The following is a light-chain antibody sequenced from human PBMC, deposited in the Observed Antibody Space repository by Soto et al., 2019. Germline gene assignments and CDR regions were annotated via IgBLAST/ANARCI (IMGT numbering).Light chain of an antibody. CDR1: QSVSST. J-gene: IGKJ5*01. CDR3: QQYNNWHAIT. CDR2: GAS. V-gene: IGKV3D-15*01. Sequence: ERMMTQSPATLSVSPGERVTLSCRASQSVSSTLAWYQQKPCQAPRLLLYGASTRATGIPATFSGSGSGTQFTLTISSLQYEDFAVYYCQQYNNWHAITFGQGTRLEIK.